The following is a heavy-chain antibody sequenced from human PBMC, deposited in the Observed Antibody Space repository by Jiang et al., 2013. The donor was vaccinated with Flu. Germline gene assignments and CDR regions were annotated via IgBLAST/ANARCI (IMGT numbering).Heavy chain of an antibody. D-gene: IGHD3-16*02. CDR2: INHSGST. CDR3: ARYYDYVWGSYRPVGYFDY. J-gene: IGHJ4*02. Sequence: KGLEWIGEINHSGSTNYNPSLKSRVTISVDTSKNQFSLKLSSVTAADTAVYYCARYYDYVWGSYRPVGYFDYWGQGTLVTVSS. V-gene: IGHV4-34*01.